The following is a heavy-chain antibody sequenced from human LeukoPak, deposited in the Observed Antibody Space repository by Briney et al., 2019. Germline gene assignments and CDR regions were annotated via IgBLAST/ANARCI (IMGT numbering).Heavy chain of an antibody. J-gene: IGHJ3*02. D-gene: IGHD6-6*01. V-gene: IGHV3-30*18. CDR2: ISYDGSNK. CDR3: EKDGYSSSWAFDI. CDR1: GFTFSSYA. Sequence: GRSLRLSCAASGFTFSSYAMHWVRQAPGKGLEWVAVISYDGSNKYYADSVKGRFTISRDNSKNTLYLQMNSLRAEDTAVYYCEKDGYSSSWAFDIWGQGTMVTVSS.